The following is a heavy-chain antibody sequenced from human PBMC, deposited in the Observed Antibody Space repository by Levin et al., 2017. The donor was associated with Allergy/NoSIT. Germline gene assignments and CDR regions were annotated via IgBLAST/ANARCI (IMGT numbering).Heavy chain of an antibody. V-gene: IGHV3-21*01. Sequence: SCAASGFTFSSYSMNWVRQAPGKGLEWVSSISSSSSYIYYADSVKGRFTISRDNAKNSLYLQMNSLRAEDTAVYYCARVDIVVVPAATGYYYGMDVWGQGTTVTVSS. CDR1: GFTFSSYS. CDR2: ISSSSSYI. CDR3: ARVDIVVVPAATGYYYGMDV. D-gene: IGHD2-2*03. J-gene: IGHJ6*02.